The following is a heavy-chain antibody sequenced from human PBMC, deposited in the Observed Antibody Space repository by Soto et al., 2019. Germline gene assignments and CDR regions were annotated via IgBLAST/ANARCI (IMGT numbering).Heavy chain of an antibody. CDR1: GGSISSGDYY. J-gene: IGHJ4*02. CDR2: IYYSGST. D-gene: IGHD1-1*01. Sequence: PSETLSLTCTVSGGSISSGDYYWSWIRQPPGKGLEWIGYIYYSGSTYYNPSLKSRVTISVDTSKNQFSLKLSSVTAADTAVYYCARDSTSPNGILDYWGQGTLVTVSS. CDR3: ARDSTSPNGILDY. V-gene: IGHV4-30-4*01.